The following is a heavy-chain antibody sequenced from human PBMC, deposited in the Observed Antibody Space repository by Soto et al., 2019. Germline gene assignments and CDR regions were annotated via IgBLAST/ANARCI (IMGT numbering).Heavy chain of an antibody. V-gene: IGHV4-4*02. Sequence: QVQLQESGPGLVKPSGTLSLSCVVSGGSIRGSNWWSWVRQPPGKGLEWIGDIYQSGSSDFNPSLRSLVAISIHRSKSQFSLNLTSVTAADAAVYYCASRALAYKNDLYPSWFDPWGQGTLVTVSS. CDR3: ASRALAYKNDLYPSWFDP. CDR1: GGSIRGSNW. J-gene: IGHJ5*02. D-gene: IGHD2-8*01. CDR2: IYQSGSS.